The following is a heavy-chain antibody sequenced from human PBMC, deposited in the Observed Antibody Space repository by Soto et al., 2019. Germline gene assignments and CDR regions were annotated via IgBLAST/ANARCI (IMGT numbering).Heavy chain of an antibody. CDR1: GYTFSNNG. D-gene: IGHD2-2*01. CDR3: AACTGPSCHRGREWFDP. CDR2: ISTYNGNT. Sequence: QVQLVQSGAEVKKPGASVKVSCTASGYTFSNNGITWVRQAPGQGLEWMGWISTYNGNTNYAKKVQGRVTMTIDTSTSPAYMKLRSLSSDDTAMYYCAACTGPSCHRGREWFDPWGQGTLVTVSA. J-gene: IGHJ5*02. V-gene: IGHV1-18*04.